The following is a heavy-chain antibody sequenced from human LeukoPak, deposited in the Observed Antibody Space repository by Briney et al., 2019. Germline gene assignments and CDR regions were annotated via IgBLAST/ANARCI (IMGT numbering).Heavy chain of an antibody. J-gene: IGHJ4*02. CDR2: ISGSGGST. CDR1: GFTFSSYA. CDR3: AKDMGRIMITFGGPDY. D-gene: IGHD3-16*01. Sequence: GGSLRLSCAASGFTFSSYAMSWVRQAPGKGLEWVSGISGSGGSTYYADSVKGRLTISRDNSKNTLYLRMNSLRAEDTAVYYCAKDMGRIMITFGGPDYWGQGTLVTVSS. V-gene: IGHV3-23*01.